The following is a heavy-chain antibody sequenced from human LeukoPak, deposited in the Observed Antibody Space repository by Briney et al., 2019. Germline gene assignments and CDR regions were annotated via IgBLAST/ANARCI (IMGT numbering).Heavy chain of an antibody. CDR2: IKTDASEK. D-gene: IGHD4-11*01. CDR1: GFIFSNCW. Sequence: GGSLRLSCETSGFIFSNCWMTWVRQAPGKGLEWVANIKTDASEKYYADSVKGRFTISRDNAKMSLYLQMNSLRVEDTAAYYCATYSTRNAREFQSWGQGTLVTVSS. CDR3: ATYSTRNAREFQS. J-gene: IGHJ1*01. V-gene: IGHV3-7*01.